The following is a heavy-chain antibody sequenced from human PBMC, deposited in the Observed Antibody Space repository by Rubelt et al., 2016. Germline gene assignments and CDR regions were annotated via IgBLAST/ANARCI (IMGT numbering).Heavy chain of an antibody. CDR2: IYYSGST. CDR1: GGSISSYY. V-gene: IGHV4-59*01. CDR3: ARSAWIPHYFDY. J-gene: IGHJ4*02. Sequence: QVQLQESGPGLVKPSETLSLTCTVSGGSISSYYWSWIRQPPGKGLEWIGYIYYSGSTNYNPSLKSRVTISVDTSKNQFSLKRSACTAADTAVYYCARSAWIPHYFDYWGQGTLVTVSS. D-gene: IGHD5-12*01.